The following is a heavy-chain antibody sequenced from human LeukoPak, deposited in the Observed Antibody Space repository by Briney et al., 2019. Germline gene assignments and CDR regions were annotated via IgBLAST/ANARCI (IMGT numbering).Heavy chain of an antibody. CDR3: AKDMTYSGSYGYFDY. V-gene: IGHV3-74*01. CDR2: INSDGSST. D-gene: IGHD1-26*01. CDR1: GFTFSSYW. J-gene: IGHJ4*02. Sequence: GGSLRLSCAASGFTFSSYWMHWVRQAPGKGLVWVSRINSDGSSTSYADSVKGRFTISRDNAKNTLYLQMNSLRAEDTALYYCAKDMTYSGSYGYFDYWGQGTLVTVSS.